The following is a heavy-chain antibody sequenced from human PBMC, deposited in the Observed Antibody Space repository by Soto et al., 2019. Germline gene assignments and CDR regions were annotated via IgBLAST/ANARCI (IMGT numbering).Heavy chain of an antibody. J-gene: IGHJ1*01. CDR1: GFSLSTSGMC. Sequence: GSGPTLVNPTQTLTLTCTFSGFSLSTSGMCLSWVRQPPGKALEWLARIDWDDDKYYNTSLKSRLAISKDTSKNQVVLTMTNMDPVDTATYYCARMDTIGWLSLDHWGQGIMVTVSS. CDR3: ARMDTIGWLSLDH. V-gene: IGHV2-70*11. CDR2: IDWDDDK. D-gene: IGHD6-19*01.